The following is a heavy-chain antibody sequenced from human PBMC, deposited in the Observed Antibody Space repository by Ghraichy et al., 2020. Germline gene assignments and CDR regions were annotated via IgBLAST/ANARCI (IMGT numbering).Heavy chain of an antibody. Sequence: ASVKVSCKASGYTFTSYGISWVRQAPGQGLEWMGWISAYNGNTNYAQKLQGRVTMTTDTSTSTAYMELRSLRSDDTAVYYCARDPKRDIVVVTALGGRRLHPWGQGALLTVSS. CDR3: ARDPKRDIVVVTALGGRRLHP. CDR1: GYTFTSYG. J-gene: IGHJ5*02. D-gene: IGHD2-21*02. V-gene: IGHV1-18*04. CDR2: ISAYNGNT.